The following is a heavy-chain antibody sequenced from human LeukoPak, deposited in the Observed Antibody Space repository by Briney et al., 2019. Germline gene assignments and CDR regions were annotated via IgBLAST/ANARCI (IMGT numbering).Heavy chain of an antibody. CDR3: ARSGYSSGWYEFDP. CDR1: GGSISTSSYY. Sequence: PSETLSLTCNVSGGSISTSSYYWAWIRQPPGEGLEWIGSIYYSGSTYYNPSLKSRVTISVDTSKNQFSLNLSSLTAAETAVYYCARSGYSSGWYEFDPWGQGTLVTVSS. V-gene: IGHV4-39*01. D-gene: IGHD6-19*01. CDR2: IYYSGST. J-gene: IGHJ5*02.